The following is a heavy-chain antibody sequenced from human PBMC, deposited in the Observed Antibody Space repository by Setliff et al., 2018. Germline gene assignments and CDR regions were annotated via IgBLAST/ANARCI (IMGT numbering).Heavy chain of an antibody. CDR3: ARDGGAAMDEFYYYCMDV. CDR2: IYTSGST. V-gene: IGHV4-4*07. J-gene: IGHJ6*03. Sequence: ETLSLTCTVSGGSISSYYWSWIRQPAGKGLEWIGRIYTSGSTNYNPSLKSRVTMSVDTSKNQFSLKLSSVTAADTAVYYCARDGGAAMDEFYYYCMDVWGKGTTVTAP. D-gene: IGHD5-18*01. CDR1: GGSISSYY.